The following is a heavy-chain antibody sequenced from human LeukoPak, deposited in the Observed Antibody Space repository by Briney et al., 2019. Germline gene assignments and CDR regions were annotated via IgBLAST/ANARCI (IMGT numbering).Heavy chain of an antibody. Sequence: ASVKVSCKASGYTFTSYGISWVRQAPGQGLEWVGWISAYNGNTNYAQKLQGRVTMTTDTSTNTAYMELRSLRADDTAVYYCARDATRRRFLEWLPYIGDIDYWGQGTLVTVSS. J-gene: IGHJ4*02. V-gene: IGHV1-18*01. CDR2: ISAYNGNT. D-gene: IGHD3-3*01. CDR3: ARDATRRRFLEWLPYIGDIDY. CDR1: GYTFTSYG.